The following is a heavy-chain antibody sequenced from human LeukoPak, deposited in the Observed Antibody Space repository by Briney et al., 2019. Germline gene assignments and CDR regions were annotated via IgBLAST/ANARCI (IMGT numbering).Heavy chain of an antibody. CDR1: GGTFSSYA. CDR3: ARVAPDAFDI. V-gene: IGHV1-69*05. Sequence: ASVKVSCKASGGTFSSYAISWVRQAPGQGLEWMGGIIPIFGTANYAQKFQGRVTITTDESTSTAYMELSSLRSEDTAVYYCARVAPDAFDIWGQGTMVTVSS. J-gene: IGHJ3*02. D-gene: IGHD5-12*01. CDR2: IIPIFGTA.